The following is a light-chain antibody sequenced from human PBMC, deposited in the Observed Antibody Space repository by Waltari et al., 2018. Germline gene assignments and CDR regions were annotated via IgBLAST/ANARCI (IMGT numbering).Light chain of an antibody. Sequence: QSALTQPASVSGSPGQSITISCTGTSSDVGAYDYVSWYQQHPGKAPKLLIYDVNNRPSGVSHRFSGSKSGNTASLIISGLQAEDEADYYCTSYTTSNTYVFGTGTTVTVL. V-gene: IGLV2-14*03. J-gene: IGLJ1*01. CDR1: SSDVGAYDY. CDR2: DVN. CDR3: TSYTTSNTYV.